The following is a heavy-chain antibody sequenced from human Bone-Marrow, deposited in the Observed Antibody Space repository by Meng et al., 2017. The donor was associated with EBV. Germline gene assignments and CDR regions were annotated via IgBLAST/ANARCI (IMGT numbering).Heavy chain of an antibody. Sequence: QVHLVQSGCDLKKPGASVKVSGKASGYTFTSYAKNWVRQAPGQGLEWMGWIKTNTGNPTYAQGFTGRFVFSLDTSVSTAYLQISSLKAEDTAVYYCARGKGSSWYNWFDPWGQGTLVTVSS. D-gene: IGHD6-13*01. V-gene: IGHV7-4-1*02. CDR3: ARGKGSSWYNWFDP. J-gene: IGHJ5*02. CDR1: GYTFTSYA. CDR2: IKTNTGNP.